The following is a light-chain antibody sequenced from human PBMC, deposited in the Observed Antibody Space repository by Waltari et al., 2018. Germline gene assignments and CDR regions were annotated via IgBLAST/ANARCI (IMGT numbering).Light chain of an antibody. CDR3: SSYAGSNNVI. CDR2: EVT. J-gene: IGLJ2*01. Sequence: QSALTQPPSASGSRGQSVTISCPGPSSDVGSYNYVSWYQQHPGKAPKLMIYEVTKRPSGVPDRFSGSKSGNTASLTVSGLQAEDEADYYCSSYAGSNNVIFGGGTRLTVL. V-gene: IGLV2-8*01. CDR1: SSDVGSYNY.